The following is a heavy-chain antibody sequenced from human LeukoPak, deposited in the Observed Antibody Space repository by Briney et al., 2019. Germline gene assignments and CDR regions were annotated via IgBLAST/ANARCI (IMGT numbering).Heavy chain of an antibody. J-gene: IGHJ4*02. CDR3: ASSRWLQPFDY. CDR2: INHSGST. V-gene: IGHV4-34*01. D-gene: IGHD5-24*01. CDR1: GGSFSGYY. Sequence: SETLSLTCAVYGGSFSGYYWSWIRQPPGKGLEWIGEINHSGSTNYNPSLKSRVTISVDTSKDQFSLNLSSVTAADTAVYYCASSRWLQPFDYWGQGTLVTVSS.